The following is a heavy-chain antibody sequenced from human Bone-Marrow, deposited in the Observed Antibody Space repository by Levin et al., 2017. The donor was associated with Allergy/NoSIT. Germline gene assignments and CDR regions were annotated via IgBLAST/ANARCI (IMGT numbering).Heavy chain of an antibody. Sequence: PSETLSLTCTVSGGTFSSGGYYWSWVRQRPGMGLEWLGYIYHGGVTKYNRGYEGRVDISMNMSKNQLSLKLMSATATDTAIYYCTRDGGSGSFYNRPFDLWGQGTLVTVSS. J-gene: IGHJ4*02. CDR3: TRDGGSGSFYNRPFDL. V-gene: IGHV4-31*03. D-gene: IGHD3-10*01. CDR2: IYHGGVT. CDR1: GGTFSSGGYY.